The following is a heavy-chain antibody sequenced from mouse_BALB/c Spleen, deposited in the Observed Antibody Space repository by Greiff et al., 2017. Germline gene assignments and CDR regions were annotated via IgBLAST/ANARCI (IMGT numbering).Heavy chain of an antibody. CDR1: GYTFTSYT. Sequence: VMLVESGAELARPGASVKMSCKASGYTFTSYTMHWVKQRPGQGLEWIGYINPSSGYTNYNQKFKDKATLTADKSSSTAYMQLSSLTSEDSAVYYCARRGYFDVWGAGTTVTVSS. CDR2: INPSSGYT. CDR3: ARRGYFDV. V-gene: IGHV1-4*01. J-gene: IGHJ1*01.